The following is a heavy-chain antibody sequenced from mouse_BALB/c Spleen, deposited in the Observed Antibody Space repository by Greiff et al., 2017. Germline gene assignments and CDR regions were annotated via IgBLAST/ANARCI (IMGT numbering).Heavy chain of an antibody. CDR1: GFTFSSYA. CDR2: ISSGGST. V-gene: IGHV5-6-5*01. Sequence: EVQRVESGGGLVKPGGSLKLSCAASGFTFSSYAMSWVRQTPEKRLEWVASISSGGSTYYPDSVKGRFTISGDNARNILYLQMSSLRSEDTAIYYCARDGMITEAMDYWGQGTAGTVSS. D-gene: IGHD2-4*01. J-gene: IGHJ4*01. CDR3: ARDGMITEAMDY.